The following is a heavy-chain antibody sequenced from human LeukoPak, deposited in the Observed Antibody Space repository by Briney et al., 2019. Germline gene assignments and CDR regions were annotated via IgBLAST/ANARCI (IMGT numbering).Heavy chain of an antibody. CDR1: GYSISSGYY. CDR2: IYHSGST. Sequence: SETLSLTCTVSGYSISSGYYWGWIRQPPGKGLEWIGSIYHSGSTNYNPSLKSRVTISVDKSKNQFSLKLSSVTAADTAVYYCASRGLRYSYGYSYWGQGTLVTVSS. J-gene: IGHJ4*02. D-gene: IGHD5-18*01. CDR3: ASRGLRYSYGYSY. V-gene: IGHV4-38-2*02.